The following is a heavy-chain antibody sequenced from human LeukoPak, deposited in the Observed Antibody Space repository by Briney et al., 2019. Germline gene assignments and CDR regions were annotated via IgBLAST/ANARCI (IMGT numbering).Heavy chain of an antibody. D-gene: IGHD6-19*01. CDR3: ARDAVAGTELPYYFDY. V-gene: IGHV4-34*01. CDR1: GGSFSGYY. CDR2: IYYSGST. J-gene: IGHJ4*02. Sequence: SETLSLTCAVYGGSFSGYYWSWIRQPPGKGLEWIGSIYYSGSTYYSPSLKSRVTISVDTSKNQFSLKLSSVTAADTAVYYCARDAVAGTELPYYFDYWGQGTLVTVSS.